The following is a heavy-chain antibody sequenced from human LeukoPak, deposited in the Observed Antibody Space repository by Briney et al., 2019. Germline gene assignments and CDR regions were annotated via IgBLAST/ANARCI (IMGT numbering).Heavy chain of an antibody. CDR1: GFTFRNYA. D-gene: IGHD2/OR15-2a*01. Sequence: PGGPLRLSCAASGFTFRNYAMSWVRQAPGKALEGVSRVDGGGSTSYADSVRGRFSISRDSSKSTLYLQMGSLRGEDTAVYYCARDDAPDGGFLDYWGQGTLVTVSS. CDR2: VDGGGST. J-gene: IGHJ4*02. V-gene: IGHV3-23*01. CDR3: ARDDAPDGGFLDY.